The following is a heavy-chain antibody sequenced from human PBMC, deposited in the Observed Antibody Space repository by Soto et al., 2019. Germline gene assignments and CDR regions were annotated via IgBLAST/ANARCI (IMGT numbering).Heavy chain of an antibody. CDR2: IWYDGSNK. Sequence: GGSLRLSCAASGFTFSSYGMHWVRQAPGKGLEWVAVIWYDGSNKYYADSVKGRFTISRDNSKNTLYLQMNSLRAEDTAVYYCARINEDYDFWSGYYKGHHYFDYWGQGTLVTVSS. CDR1: GFTFSSYG. J-gene: IGHJ4*02. CDR3: ARINEDYDFWSGYYKGHHYFDY. V-gene: IGHV3-33*01. D-gene: IGHD3-3*01.